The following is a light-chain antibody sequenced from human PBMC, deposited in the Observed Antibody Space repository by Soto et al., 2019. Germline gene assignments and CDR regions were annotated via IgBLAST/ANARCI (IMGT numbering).Light chain of an antibody. CDR3: QQYNIFWP. Sequence: EIVMTQSPATLSVSAGERATLSCRASQSVSSNLAWYQQKPGQAPRLLIYGASTRATGIPARFSGSGSGTEFTLTISSLQSEDFAVYYCQQYNIFWPFGQGTKVEIK. CDR2: GAS. CDR1: QSVSSN. J-gene: IGKJ1*01. V-gene: IGKV3-15*01.